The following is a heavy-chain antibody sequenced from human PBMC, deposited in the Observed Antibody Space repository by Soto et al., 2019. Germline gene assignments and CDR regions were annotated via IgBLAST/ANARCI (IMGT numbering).Heavy chain of an antibody. CDR3: ARQGSPESDDAFDI. J-gene: IGHJ3*02. CDR2: IYPGDPDT. Sequence: GESLKISCNGSGYSFTSYWIGWVRQMPGKVLEWIGIIYPGDPDTRYSPSFQGQVTISADKSISTAYLQWSSLKASDTAMYYCARQGSPESDDAFDIWGQGTMVTVSS. CDR1: GYSFTSYW. D-gene: IGHD6-13*01. V-gene: IGHV5-51*01.